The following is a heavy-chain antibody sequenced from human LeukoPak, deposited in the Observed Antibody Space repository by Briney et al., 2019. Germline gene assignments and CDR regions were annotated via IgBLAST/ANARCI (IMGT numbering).Heavy chain of an antibody. J-gene: IGHJ3*01. V-gene: IGHV3-23*01. CDR2: ISGSGGST. CDR1: GFTFSSYG. CDR3: AGIRGEGDYYD. D-gene: IGHD3-3*01. Sequence: GGSLRLSCAASGFTFSSYGMSWVRQAPGKGLGWVSAISGSGGSTYYADSVKGRFTISRDNSKNTLYLQMHSLRAADTAFYHCAGIRGEGDYYDWCQGTMVAVSS.